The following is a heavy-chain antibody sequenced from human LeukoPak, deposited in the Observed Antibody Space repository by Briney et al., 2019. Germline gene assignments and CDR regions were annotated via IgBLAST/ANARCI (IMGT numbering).Heavy chain of an antibody. Sequence: PSETLSLTCTVSGGSVSSGSYYWGWIRQPPGKGLEWIGYIYYSGSTNYNPSLKSRVTISVDTSKNQFSLKLSSVTAADTAVYYCARTDRYYDILTGYYSHNWFDPWGQGTLVTVSS. CDR1: GGSVSSGSYY. J-gene: IGHJ5*02. CDR2: IYYSGST. V-gene: IGHV4-61*01. CDR3: ARTDRYYDILTGYYSHNWFDP. D-gene: IGHD3-9*01.